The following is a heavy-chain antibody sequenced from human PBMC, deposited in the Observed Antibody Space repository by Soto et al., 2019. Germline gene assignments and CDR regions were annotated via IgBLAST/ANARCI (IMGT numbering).Heavy chain of an antibody. D-gene: IGHD7-27*01. CDR3: ARAGVDFDY. J-gene: IGHJ4*02. CDR1: GASISGFY. V-gene: IGHV4-4*07. Sequence: SETLSLTCTVSGASISGFYWSWIRKSAGKGLEWIGRIYATGTTDYNPSLKSRVMMSVDTSKKQFSLKLSSVTAADTAVYYCARAGVDFDYWGQGTLVTVSS. CDR2: IYATGTT.